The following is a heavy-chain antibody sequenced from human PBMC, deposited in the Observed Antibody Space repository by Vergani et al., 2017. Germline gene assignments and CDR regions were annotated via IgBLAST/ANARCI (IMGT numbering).Heavy chain of an antibody. CDR3: ARIRRRGRSGYDIFDF. CDR1: GFSNLTSEMC. D-gene: IGHD5-12*01. V-gene: IGHV2-70*01. J-gene: IGHJ4*02. CDR2: IDWNDNK. Sequence: QVTLRESGPALVKPTQTLTLTCTFSGFSNLTSEMCVSWIRQPPGKALEWLALIDWNDNKYFNTSLKTRLTISKDASKNQVVLTMTNMDPVDTATYYCARIRRRGRSGYDIFDFWGQGTLVTVSS.